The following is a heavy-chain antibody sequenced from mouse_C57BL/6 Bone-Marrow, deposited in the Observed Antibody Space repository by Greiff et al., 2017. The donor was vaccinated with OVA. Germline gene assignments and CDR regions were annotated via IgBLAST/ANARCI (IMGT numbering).Heavy chain of an antibody. D-gene: IGHD1-1*02. Sequence: VHLVESGAELARPGASVKLSCKASGYTFTSYGISWVKQRTGQGLEWIGEIYPRSGNTYYNEKFKGKATLTADKSSSTAYMELRSLTSEDSAVYFCARGGLLWSYYYAMDYWGQGTSVTVSS. J-gene: IGHJ4*01. CDR3: ARGGLLWSYYYAMDY. CDR1: GYTFTSYG. V-gene: IGHV1-81*01. CDR2: IYPRSGNT.